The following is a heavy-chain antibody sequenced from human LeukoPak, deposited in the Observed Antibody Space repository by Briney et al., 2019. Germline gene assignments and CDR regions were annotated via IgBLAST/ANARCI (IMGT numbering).Heavy chain of an antibody. CDR3: PTGNYYDSSGYYYSFAY. CDR1: GFTFSNAW. D-gene: IGHD3-22*01. V-gene: IGHV3-15*07. CDR2: IKSKTDGGTT. Sequence: PGGSLRLSCAASGFTFSNAWMNRVRQAPGKGLEWVGRIKSKTDGGTTDYAAPVKGRFTISRDDSKNTLYLQMNSLKTEDTAVYYCPTGNYYDSSGYYYSFAYWGQGTLVPVSS. J-gene: IGHJ4*02.